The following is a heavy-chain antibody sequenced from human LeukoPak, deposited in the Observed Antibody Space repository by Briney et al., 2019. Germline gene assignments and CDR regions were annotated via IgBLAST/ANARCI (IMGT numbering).Heavy chain of an antibody. V-gene: IGHV3-15*01. CDR2: IKSKTDGGTT. Sequence: GGSLRLSCAASGFTFSNAWMSWVRQAPGKGLEWVGRIKSKTDGGTTDYAAPVKGRFTISRDDSKNTLYLQMNSLKTEDTAVYYCTIRWYSSSSPFDYWGQGTLVTVSS. J-gene: IGHJ4*02. D-gene: IGHD6-6*01. CDR3: TIRWYSSSSPFDY. CDR1: GFTFSNAW.